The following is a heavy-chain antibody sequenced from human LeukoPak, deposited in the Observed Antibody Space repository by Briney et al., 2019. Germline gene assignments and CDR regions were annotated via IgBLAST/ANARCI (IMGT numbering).Heavy chain of an antibody. Sequence: ASVKVSCKASGYTFTSYGISWVRQAPGQGLEWMGWISAYNGNINYAQKLQGRVTMTTDTSTSTACMELRSLRSDDTAVYYCARVYSSSSGRDYYYYYMDVWGKGTTVTVSS. D-gene: IGHD6-6*01. V-gene: IGHV1-18*01. CDR2: ISAYNGNI. CDR1: GYTFTSYG. CDR3: ARVYSSSSGRDYYYYYMDV. J-gene: IGHJ6*03.